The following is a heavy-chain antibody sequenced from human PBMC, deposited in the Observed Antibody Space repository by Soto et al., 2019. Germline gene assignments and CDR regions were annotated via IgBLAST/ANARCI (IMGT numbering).Heavy chain of an antibody. V-gene: IGHV3-21*01. CDR1: GFTFSSYS. J-gene: IGHJ3*02. CDR2: ISSSSSYI. Sequence: GGSLRLSCAASGFTFSSYSMNWVRQAPGKGLEWVSSISSSSSYIYYADSVKGRFTISRDNAKNSLYLQMNSLRAEDTAVYYCAREYCSSTSCFYAFDIWGQGTMVTVSS. D-gene: IGHD2-2*01. CDR3: AREYCSSTSCFYAFDI.